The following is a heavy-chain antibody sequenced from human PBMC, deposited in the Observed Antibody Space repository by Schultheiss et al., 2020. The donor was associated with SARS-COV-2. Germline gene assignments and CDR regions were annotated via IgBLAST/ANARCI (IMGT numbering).Heavy chain of an antibody. CDR1: GFSLSTSGVG. D-gene: IGHD1-14*01. J-gene: IGHJ4*02. CDR3: AHRRTVLATYYFDY. CDR2: IFSNDEK. Sequence: SGPTLVKPTQTLTLTCTFSGFSLSTSGVGVGWIRQPPGKALEWLAHIFSNDEKSYSTSLKSRLTISKDTSKSQVVLTMTNMDPVDTATYYCAHRRTVLATYYFDYWGQGTLVTVSS. V-gene: IGHV2-5*01.